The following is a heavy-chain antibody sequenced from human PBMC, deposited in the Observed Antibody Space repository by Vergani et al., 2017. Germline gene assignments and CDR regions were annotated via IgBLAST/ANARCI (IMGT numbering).Heavy chain of an antibody. D-gene: IGHD2-2*02. V-gene: IGHV4-30-2*01. Sequence: QLQLQESGSGLVKPSQTLSLTCAVSGGSISSGGYSWSWIRQPPGKGLEWIGYIYHSGSTYYNPSLKSRVTISVDESRNLVSLRLNSVTAADTAVYYCATIGYRRWGYYFDYWGQGILVTVSS. CDR1: GGSISSGGYS. CDR3: ATIGYRRWGYYFDY. J-gene: IGHJ4*02. CDR2: IYHSGST.